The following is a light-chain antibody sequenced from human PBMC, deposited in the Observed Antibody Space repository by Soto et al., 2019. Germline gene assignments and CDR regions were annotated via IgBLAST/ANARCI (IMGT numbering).Light chain of an antibody. J-gene: IGKJ1*01. CDR2: DAS. CDR3: QQYKSYPWT. V-gene: IGKV1-5*01. CDR1: QIISRW. Sequence: DIQMTQSPSTLSESVGDRVTITCGASQIISRWLAWYQQKPGKAPKLLIYDASSLQGGVPSRFTGSGSGTEFTLTISSLQPDDFATYYCQQYKSYPWTFGQGTKVEIK.